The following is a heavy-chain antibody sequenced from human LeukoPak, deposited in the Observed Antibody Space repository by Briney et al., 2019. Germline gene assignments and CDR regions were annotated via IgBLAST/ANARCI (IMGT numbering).Heavy chain of an antibody. CDR1: GHRGYA. CDR2: ISGSGGTT. Sequence: GGTLTLLCGAWGHRGYAMCWVRLAAAKTLDWVSVISGSGGTTKYTDSVRGRFTISRDNSKNTLYLQMNSLRDDDTAVYYCTKEPSTAPYCSGGSCYFEYWARGTLVTVSS. D-gene: IGHD2-15*01. V-gene: IGHV3-23*01. J-gene: IGHJ4*02. CDR3: TKEPSTAPYCSGGSCYFEY.